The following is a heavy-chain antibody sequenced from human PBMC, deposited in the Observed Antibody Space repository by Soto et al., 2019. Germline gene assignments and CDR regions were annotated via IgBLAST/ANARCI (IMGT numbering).Heavy chain of an antibody. CDR2: ITGSSDRI. Sequence: EVQLVESGGGWVQPGGSLRLSCAASGFTFSVYSMNWVRQAPGKGLDWVSYITGSSDRILFADSVKGRFTVSRDNAKNSLYLQMNSLSDEATGGYYCKTINGPLNHWGQGTLVSVSS. J-gene: IGHJ4*02. V-gene: IGHV3-48*02. D-gene: IGHD1-20*01. CDR1: GFTFSVYS. CDR3: KTINGPLNH.